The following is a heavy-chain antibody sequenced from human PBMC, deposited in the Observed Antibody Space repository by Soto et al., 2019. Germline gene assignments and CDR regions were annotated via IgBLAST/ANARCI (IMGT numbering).Heavy chain of an antibody. V-gene: IGHV4-30-4*01. J-gene: IGHJ5*02. D-gene: IGHD5-18*01. Sequence: LSLTCTVSGGSISSGDYYWSWIRQPPGKGLEWIGYIYYSGSTYYNPSLKSRVTISVDTSKNQFSLKLSSVTAADTAVYYCARVSVVTAMVYPWGQGTLVTVSS. CDR3: ARVSVVTAMVYP. CDR1: GGSISSGDYY. CDR2: IYYSGST.